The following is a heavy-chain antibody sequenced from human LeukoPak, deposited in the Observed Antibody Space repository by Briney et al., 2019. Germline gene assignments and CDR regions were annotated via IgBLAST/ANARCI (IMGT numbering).Heavy chain of an antibody. CDR2: IYTSGST. Sequence: PSETLSLTCTVSGGSISSGSYYWSWIRQPAGKGLEWIGRIYTSGSTNYNPSLKSRVTISVDTSKNQFSLKLSSVTAADTAVYYCARGYCSSTSCYTGYNWFDPWGQGTLVTVSS. J-gene: IGHJ5*02. CDR1: GGSISSGSYY. CDR3: ARGYCSSTSCYTGYNWFDP. D-gene: IGHD2-2*02. V-gene: IGHV4-61*02.